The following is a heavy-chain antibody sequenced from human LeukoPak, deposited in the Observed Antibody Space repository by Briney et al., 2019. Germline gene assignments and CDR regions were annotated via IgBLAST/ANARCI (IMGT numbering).Heavy chain of an antibody. J-gene: IGHJ4*02. V-gene: IGHV4-4*02. CDR3: AKEIVGAPTPGAY. CDR1: GGSITTTNW. CDR2: VHKSGST. Sequence: PSGTLSLTCGVSGGSITTTNWWSWVRQPPGKGLEWIGEVHKSGSTNYYPSLQSRVTISIDKSKNQIALELTSVTAADTAVYYCAKEIVGAPTPGAYWGQGILVTVSS. D-gene: IGHD1-26*01.